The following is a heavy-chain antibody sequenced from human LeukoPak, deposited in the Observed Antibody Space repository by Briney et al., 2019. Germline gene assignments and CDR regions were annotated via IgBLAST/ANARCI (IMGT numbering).Heavy chain of an antibody. CDR3: ARRAYGDSWAFDY. CDR1: GYTFTGSY. D-gene: IGHD4-17*01. Sequence: EASVTVSCKASGYTFTGSYMHWVRQAPGQELEWMGWINPNSGGTNYAQKFQGRVTMTRDTSISTAYMELSRLRSDDTAVYYCARRAYGDSWAFDYWGQGTLVAVSS. CDR2: INPNSGGT. V-gene: IGHV1-2*02. J-gene: IGHJ4*02.